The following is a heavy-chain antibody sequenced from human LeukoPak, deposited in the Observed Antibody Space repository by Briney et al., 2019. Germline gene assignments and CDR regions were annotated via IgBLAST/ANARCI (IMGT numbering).Heavy chain of an antibody. CDR2: IKQDGTDN. D-gene: IGHD5-24*01. CDR3: AKARGLEY. Sequence: GGSLRLSCAASGFTFSNFWMTWVGQAPGKGLEWVGNIKQDGTDNYYMDSVKGRFTISRDNAKNSLYLQMNTLRAEATAIYDCAKARGLEYWGQGTLVTVSS. V-gene: IGHV3-7*01. CDR1: GFTFSNFW. J-gene: IGHJ4*02.